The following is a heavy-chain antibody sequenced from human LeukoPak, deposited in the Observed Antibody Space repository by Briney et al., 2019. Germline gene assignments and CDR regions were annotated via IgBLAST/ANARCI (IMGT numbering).Heavy chain of an antibody. V-gene: IGHV3-48*02. CDR3: ARDQRISGWYYFDY. CDR1: GFTFSSYS. CDR2: ISSSSTTI. D-gene: IGHD6-19*01. J-gene: IGHJ4*02. Sequence: PGGSLRLSCAASGFTFSSYSMNWVRQAPGKGLEWVSYISSSSTTIYYADSVKGQFTISRDNAKNSLYLQMNSLRDEDTAVYYCARDQRISGWYYFDYWGQGTLVTVSS.